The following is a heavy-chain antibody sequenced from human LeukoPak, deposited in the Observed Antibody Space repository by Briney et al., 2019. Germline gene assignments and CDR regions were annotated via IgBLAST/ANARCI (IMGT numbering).Heavy chain of an antibody. V-gene: IGHV3-21*01. D-gene: IGHD5-18*01. CDR1: GFSIKSYS. Sequence: GGSLRLSCAASGFSIKSYSMTWVRQAPGKGLEWVATISSSGGYIHYADSVKGRFTISRDTVQNSLFLQLNSLRVEDTAVYNCARLRDTVTSASDYWGQGTLVTVSS. CDR3: ARLRDTVTSASDY. J-gene: IGHJ4*02. CDR2: ISSSGGYI.